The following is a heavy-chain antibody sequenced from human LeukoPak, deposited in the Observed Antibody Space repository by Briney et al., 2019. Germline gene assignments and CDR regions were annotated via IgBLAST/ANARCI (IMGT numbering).Heavy chain of an antibody. CDR2: IRYDGSNK. D-gene: IGHD5-24*01. Sequence: GGSLRLSCAASAFTFSSYGMHWVRQAPGKGLEWVAFIRYDGSNKYYADSVKGRFTISRDNSKNSLYLQMSSLRAEDTAVYYCAREERDGYNYYWYFDLWGRGTLVTVSS. J-gene: IGHJ2*01. CDR1: AFTFSSYG. CDR3: AREERDGYNYYWYFDL. V-gene: IGHV3-30*02.